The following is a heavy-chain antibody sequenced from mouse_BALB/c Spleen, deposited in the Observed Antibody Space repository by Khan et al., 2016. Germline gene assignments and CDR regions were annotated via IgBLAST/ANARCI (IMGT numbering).Heavy chain of an antibody. CDR2: NDPANGNT. CDR3: ARSSWEWFAY. V-gene: IGHV14-3*02. D-gene: IGHD4-1*01. J-gene: IGHJ3*01. CDR1: GFNIKDTY. Sequence: EVQLKQSGAELVKPGASVTLSCTASGFNIKDTYMHWVKQRSEQGLEWIVRNDPANGNTNYDPKFQGKATITADTSSNTAYLQPSSLTSEDTAVYYCARSSWEWFAYWGQGTLVTVSA.